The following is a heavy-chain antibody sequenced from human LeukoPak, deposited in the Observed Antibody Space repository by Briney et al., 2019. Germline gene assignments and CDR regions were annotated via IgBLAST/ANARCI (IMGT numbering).Heavy chain of an antibody. V-gene: IGHV3-48*03. CDR2: ISSSGSTI. CDR1: GFTFSSYE. Sequence: PGGSLRLSCAASGFTFSSYEMNWVRQAPGKGLEWVSYISSSGSTIYYADSVKGRFTISRDNAKNSLYLQMNSLRAEDTAVYYCQSVVVITGYSIDYWGQGTLVTVSS. CDR3: QSVVVITGYSIDY. J-gene: IGHJ4*02. D-gene: IGHD3-22*01.